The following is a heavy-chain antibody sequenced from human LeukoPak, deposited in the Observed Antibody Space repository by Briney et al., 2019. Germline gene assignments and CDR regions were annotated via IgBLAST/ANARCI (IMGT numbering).Heavy chain of an antibody. CDR1: GFSFSTYW. D-gene: IGHD3-10*01. J-gene: IGHJ4*02. CDR2: IKPDGSRE. Sequence: GGSLRLSCAASGFSFSTYWMTWVRQAPGKGLEWVAHIKPDGSREDYVDSVKGRFTISRDNAKNSLYLQMNNLRVEDTAIYYCARDTWNYLLDYWGQGILVTVSS. CDR3: ARDTWNYLLDY. V-gene: IGHV3-7*01.